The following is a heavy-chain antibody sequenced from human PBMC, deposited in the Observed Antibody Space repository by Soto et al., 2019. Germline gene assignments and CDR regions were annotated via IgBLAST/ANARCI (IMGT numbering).Heavy chain of an antibody. CDR2: ISWNSGSI. CDR1: GFTFDDYA. Sequence: GGSPRLSCAASGFTFDDYAMHWVRQAPGKGLEWVSGISWNSGSIGYADSVKGRFTISRDNAKNSLYLQMNSLRAEDTALYYCAKDSGSYYYYGMDVWGQGTTVTVSS. CDR3: AKDSGSYYYYGMDV. D-gene: IGHD3-10*01. V-gene: IGHV3-9*01. J-gene: IGHJ6*02.